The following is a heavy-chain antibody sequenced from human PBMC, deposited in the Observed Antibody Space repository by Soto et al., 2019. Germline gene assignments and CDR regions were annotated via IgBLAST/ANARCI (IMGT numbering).Heavy chain of an antibody. V-gene: IGHV3-74*01. D-gene: IGHD2-21*01. CDR1: GFTFSSHW. CDR2: IESDGSST. CDR3: ARDRADPIGDYHPLFDS. J-gene: IGHJ4*02. Sequence: GGSLRLSCAASGFTFSSHWMHWVRQAPGKGLVWVSRIESDGSSTNYADSVKGRFTVSRDNARNTLYLQMNSLRAEDTAVYYCARDRADPIGDYHPLFDSWGQGTLVTVSS.